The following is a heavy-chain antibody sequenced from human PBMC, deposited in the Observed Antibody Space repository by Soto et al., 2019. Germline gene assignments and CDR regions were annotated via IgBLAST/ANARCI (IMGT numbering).Heavy chain of an antibody. CDR3: AKGSFYYDSSGYYSVFDY. J-gene: IGHJ4*02. D-gene: IGHD3-22*01. CDR2: ISWNSGSK. V-gene: IGHV3-9*01. CDR1: GFTFDDYA. Sequence: GGSLRLSCAASGFTFDDYAMHWVRQAPGKGLEWVSGISWNSGSKGYADSVKGRFTISRDNAKNSLYLQMNGLRAEDAALYYCAKGSFYYDSSGYYSVFDYWGQGTPVTVSS.